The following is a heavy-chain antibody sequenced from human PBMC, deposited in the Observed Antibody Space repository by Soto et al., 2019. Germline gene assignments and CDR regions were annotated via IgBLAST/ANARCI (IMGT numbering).Heavy chain of an antibody. J-gene: IGHJ4*02. CDR3: ARRWGDYFDY. D-gene: IGHD3-16*01. CDR1: GGSISSYY. Sequence: SETLSLTCTVSGGSISSYYWSWIRQPPGKGLEWIGYIYYSGSTNYNPSLKSRVTISVDTSKNQFSLKLSLKLSSVTAADTAVYYCARRWGDYFDYWGQGTLVTVSS. V-gene: IGHV4-59*08. CDR2: IYYSGST.